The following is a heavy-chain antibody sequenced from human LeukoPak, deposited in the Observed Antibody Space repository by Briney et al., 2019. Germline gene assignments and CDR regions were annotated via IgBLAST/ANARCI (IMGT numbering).Heavy chain of an antibody. D-gene: IGHD2-2*01. V-gene: IGHV3-23*01. Sequence: GGSLRLSCADSGFTFSSSAMSWVRQAPGKGLEWVSAISGSAGSTSYADSVKGRSTISRDNSKNTLYLQMNSLRAEDTAVYYCAKVALGYCSATSYLPPRYCDYWGQGTLVTVSS. CDR3: AKVALGYCSATSYLPPRYCDY. CDR2: ISGSAGST. J-gene: IGHJ4*02. CDR1: GFTFSSSA.